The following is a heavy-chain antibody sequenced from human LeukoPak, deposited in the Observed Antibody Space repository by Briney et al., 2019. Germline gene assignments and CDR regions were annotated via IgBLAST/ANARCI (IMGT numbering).Heavy chain of an antibody. CDR2: INPSGGST. J-gene: IGHJ4*02. V-gene: IGHV1-46*01. Sequence: GASVTVSCTASGYTFTGYYMHWVRQAPGQGLEWIGIINPSGGSTSYAQKFKGRVTMTRDTSTSTVYMELSSLRSEDTAVYYCARGHTTVVYTYFDYWGQGTLVTVSS. CDR1: GYTFTGYY. CDR3: ARGHTTVVYTYFDY. D-gene: IGHD4-23*01.